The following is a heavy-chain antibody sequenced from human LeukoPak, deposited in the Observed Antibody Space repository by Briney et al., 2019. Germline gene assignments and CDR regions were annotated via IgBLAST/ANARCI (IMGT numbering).Heavy chain of an antibody. Sequence: GGSLRLSCAASGFTFSSYAMHWVRQAPGKGLEWVAVISYDGSNKYYADSVKGRFTISRDNSKNTLYLQMNSLRAEDTAVYYCAKPHFDYWGQGTLVTVSS. V-gene: IGHV3-30*04. CDR2: ISYDGSNK. CDR3: AKPHFDY. CDR1: GFTFSSYA. J-gene: IGHJ4*02.